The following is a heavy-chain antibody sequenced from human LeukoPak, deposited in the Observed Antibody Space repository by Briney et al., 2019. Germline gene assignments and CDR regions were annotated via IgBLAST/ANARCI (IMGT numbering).Heavy chain of an antibody. V-gene: IGHV3-21*01. Sequence: PGGSLRLSCAASGFTFSSYSMNWVRQAPGKGLEWVSSISSSSSYIYYADSVKGRFTISRDNAKNSLYLQMNSLRAEDTAVYYCAKERYYDSSGYSREYYYYYMDVWGKGTTVTVSS. CDR3: AKERYYDSSGYSREYYYYYMDV. D-gene: IGHD3-22*01. CDR1: GFTFSSYS. CDR2: ISSSSSYI. J-gene: IGHJ6*03.